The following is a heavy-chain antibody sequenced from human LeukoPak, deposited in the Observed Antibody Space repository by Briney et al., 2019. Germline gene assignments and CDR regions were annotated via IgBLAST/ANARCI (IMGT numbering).Heavy chain of an antibody. V-gene: IGHV4-39*07. D-gene: IGHD5-12*01. CDR3: ARDVAGNTFDY. CDR1: GVSISSSSYY. Sequence: SETLSLTCTVSGVSISSSSYYWGWIRQPPGKGLEWLGSIYYSGDTYNNPPLKSRVTISVDTAKSQFSLRLSSVTAADTAVYYCARDVAGNTFDYWGQGTLVTVSS. J-gene: IGHJ4*02. CDR2: IYYSGDT.